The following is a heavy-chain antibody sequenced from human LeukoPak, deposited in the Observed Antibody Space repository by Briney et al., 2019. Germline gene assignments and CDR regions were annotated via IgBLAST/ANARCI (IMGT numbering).Heavy chain of an antibody. CDR3: ARDQVAVAGTFDY. CDR1: GFTFSSYS. V-gene: IGHV3-21*01. J-gene: IGHJ4*02. D-gene: IGHD6-19*01. CDR2: ISSSSSYI. Sequence: GVLRLSCAASGFTFSSYSMNWVRQAPGKGLEWVSSISSSSSYIYYADSVKGRFTISRDNAKNSLYLQMNSLRAEDTAVYYCARDQVAVAGTFDYWGQGTLVTVSS.